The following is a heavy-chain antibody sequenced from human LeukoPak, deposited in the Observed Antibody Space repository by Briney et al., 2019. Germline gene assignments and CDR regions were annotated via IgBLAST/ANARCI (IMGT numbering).Heavy chain of an antibody. D-gene: IGHD3-22*01. CDR1: GFTFDDYA. CDR3: AKELTYYYDSSGYYNYFDY. Sequence: GGSLRLSCAASGFTFDDYAMHWVRQAPGEGLEWVSLISGDGGSTYYADSVKGRFTISRDNSKNSLYLQMNSLRTEDTALYYCAKELTYYYDSSGYYNYFDYWGQGTLVTVSS. J-gene: IGHJ4*02. CDR2: ISGDGGST. V-gene: IGHV3-43*02.